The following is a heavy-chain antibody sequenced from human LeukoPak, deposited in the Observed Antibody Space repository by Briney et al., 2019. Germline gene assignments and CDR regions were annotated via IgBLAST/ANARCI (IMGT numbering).Heavy chain of an antibody. D-gene: IGHD5-18*01. J-gene: IGHJ4*02. CDR3: ASTVDTAMGIWGLLGY. CDR1: GYTFTGYY. V-gene: IGHV1-2*02. Sequence: ASVKVSCTASGYTFTGYYMHWVRQAPGQGLEWMGWINPNSGGTNYAQKFQGRVTMTRDTSISTAYMELSRLRSDDTAVYYCASTVDTAMGIWGLLGYWGQGTLVTVSS. CDR2: INPNSGGT.